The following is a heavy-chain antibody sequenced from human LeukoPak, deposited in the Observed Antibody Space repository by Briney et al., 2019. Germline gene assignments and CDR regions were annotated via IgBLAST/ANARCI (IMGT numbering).Heavy chain of an antibody. CDR3: ARDPGVVTDNWFDP. CDR2: INPNSGGT. Sequence: ASVKVSCKASGYTFTSYGISWVRQAPGQGLEWMGWINPNSGGTNYAQKFQGRVTMTRDTSISTAYMELSRLRSDDTAVYYCARDPGVVTDNWFDPWGQGTLATVSS. CDR1: GYTFTSYG. V-gene: IGHV1-2*02. D-gene: IGHD3-3*01. J-gene: IGHJ5*02.